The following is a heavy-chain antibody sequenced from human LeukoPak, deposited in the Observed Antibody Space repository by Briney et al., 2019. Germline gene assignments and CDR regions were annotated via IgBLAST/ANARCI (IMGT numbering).Heavy chain of an antibody. CDR1: GFTFSSYS. D-gene: IGHD6-19*01. CDR3: ARGTSSDSAFDY. V-gene: IGHV3-21*01. J-gene: IGHJ4*02. Sequence: GGSLRLSCAASGFTFSSYSMNWVRQAPGKGLEWVSSISSSSSYIYYADSVKGRFTIPRDNAKNSLYLQMNSLRAEDTAVYYCARGTSSDSAFDYWGQGTLVTVSS. CDR2: ISSSSSYI.